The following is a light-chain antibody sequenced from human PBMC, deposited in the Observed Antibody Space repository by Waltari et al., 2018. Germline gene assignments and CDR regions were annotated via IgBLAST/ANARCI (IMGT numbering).Light chain of an antibody. CDR1: WEYSGYG. CDR3: PTWNNGIYF. CDR2: LISDGIY. Sequence: QAVRTQSPADSASRGASANRIRTLRWEYSGYGIGWLQRKQGEAPRSFMRLISDGIYHRGDGFPHRFSGSSSGAARYLTISDLQSEDAADYICPTWNNGIYFFGRGTRLTVL. J-gene: IGLJ7*01. V-gene: IGLV4-69*02.